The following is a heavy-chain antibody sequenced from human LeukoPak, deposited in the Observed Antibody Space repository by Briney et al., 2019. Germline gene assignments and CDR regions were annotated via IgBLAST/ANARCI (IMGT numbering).Heavy chain of an antibody. CDR2: ISGSGGST. D-gene: IGHD6-13*01. J-gene: IGHJ4*02. CDR3: AKEVGVAAWEDY. CDR1: GFTFNSYA. V-gene: IGHV3-23*01. Sequence: QSGGSLRLSCAVSGFTFNSYAMSWVRQAPGKGLEWVSTISGSGGSTYYADSVKGRFTISRDNSKNTLYLQMNSLRAEATAVYYCAKEVGVAAWEDYWGRGTLVTVSS.